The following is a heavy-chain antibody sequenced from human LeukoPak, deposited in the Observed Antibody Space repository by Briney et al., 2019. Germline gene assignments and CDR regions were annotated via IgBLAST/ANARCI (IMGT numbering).Heavy chain of an antibody. J-gene: IGHJ4*02. Sequence: SETLSLTCAVYGGSFSGYYWSWIRQPPGKGLEWMGESNHSGSTNYNPSLKSRVTISVDTSKNQFSLKLSSVTAADTAVYYCARRARYFDWLGLYFDYWGQGTLVTVSS. CDR1: GGSFSGYY. CDR2: SNHSGST. V-gene: IGHV4-34*01. D-gene: IGHD3-9*01. CDR3: ARRARYFDWLGLYFDY.